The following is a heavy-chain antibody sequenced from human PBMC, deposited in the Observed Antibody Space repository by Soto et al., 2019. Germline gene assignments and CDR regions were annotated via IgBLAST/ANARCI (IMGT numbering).Heavy chain of an antibody. CDR1: GGTFSSYA. Sequence: QVQLVQSGAEVKKPGSSVKVSCKASGGTFSSYAISWVRQAPGQGLEWMGGIIPIFGTANYAQKFQGRVTITADESTSTAYVELSSLRSEDTAVYYCARPDEGSYSSNHHYYYALDVWGQGTTVTVSS. V-gene: IGHV1-69*01. CDR3: ARPDEGSYSSNHHYYYALDV. CDR2: IIPIFGTA. J-gene: IGHJ6*02. D-gene: IGHD3-16*01.